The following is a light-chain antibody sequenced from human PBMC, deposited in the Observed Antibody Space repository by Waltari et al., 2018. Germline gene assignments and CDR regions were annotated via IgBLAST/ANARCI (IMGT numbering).Light chain of an antibody. CDR2: INN. CDR1: SSNIGSYT. V-gene: IGLV1-44*01. J-gene: IGLJ2*01. CDR3: AAWDDSLNGVV. Sequence: QSVLTQPPSASGTPGHTVTISCSGSSSNIGSYTVNWYQQPPGTAPKLLIYINNQRPSGVPDRFSGSKSGTSASLAISGLQSEDEADYYCAAWDDSLNGVVFGGGTELTVL.